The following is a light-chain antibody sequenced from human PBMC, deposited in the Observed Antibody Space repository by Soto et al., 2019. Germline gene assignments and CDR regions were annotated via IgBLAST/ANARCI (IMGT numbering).Light chain of an antibody. J-gene: IGKJ3*01. V-gene: IGKV1-9*01. CDR2: AAS. CDR3: QNLNSYPFT. Sequence: IQLTQSPYSLSASVGDRVTITCRASQGISSYLAWYQQKPGKAPKLLLYAASTLQSGVPSRFSGSGSGTDFTLTISILQTEDFASYYCQNLNSYPFTFGPGTKVDIK. CDR1: QGISSY.